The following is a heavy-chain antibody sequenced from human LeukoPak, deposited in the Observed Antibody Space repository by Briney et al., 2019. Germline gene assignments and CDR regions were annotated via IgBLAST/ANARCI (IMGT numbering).Heavy chain of an antibody. CDR1: GYTFTSYG. D-gene: IGHD5-12*01. V-gene: IGHV1-18*01. CDR2: ISAYNGNT. Sequence: ASVKVSCKAFGYTFTSYGISWVRQAPGQGLEWMGWISAYNGNTNYAQKLQGRVTMTTDTSTSTAYMELRSLRSDDTAVYYCARGIVATPRGYYYMDVWGKGTTATVSS. J-gene: IGHJ6*03. CDR3: ARGIVATPRGYYYMDV.